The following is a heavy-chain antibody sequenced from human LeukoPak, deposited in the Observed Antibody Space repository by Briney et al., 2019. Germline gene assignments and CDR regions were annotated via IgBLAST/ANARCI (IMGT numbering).Heavy chain of an antibody. J-gene: IGHJ4*02. CDR3: ARAMMVVANLWGVFDY. D-gene: IGHD3-22*01. CDR1: GFTFSSYS. V-gene: IGHV3-21*04. CDR2: ISSSSSYI. Sequence: PGGSLRLSCAASGFTFSSYSMNWVRQAPGKGLEWVSSISSSSSYIYYADSVKGRFTISRDNSKNTVYLQMNSLRAEDTAVYYCARAMMVVANLWGVFDYWGQGTLVTVSS.